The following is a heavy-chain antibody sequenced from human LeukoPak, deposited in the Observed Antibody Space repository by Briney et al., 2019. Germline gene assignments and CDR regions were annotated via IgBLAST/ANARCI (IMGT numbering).Heavy chain of an antibody. CDR2: IYPGDSDT. CDR3: ARPGRIVGATQEAYFDY. J-gene: IGHJ4*02. D-gene: IGHD1-26*01. CDR1: GYSFTSYW. V-gene: IGHV5-51*01. Sequence: RAGESLQISCKGSGYSFTSYWIGWVRQLPGKGLEWMGIIYPGDSDTRYSPSFQGQVTISADKSISTAYLQWSSLKASDTAMYYCARPGRIVGATQEAYFDYWGQGTLVTVSS.